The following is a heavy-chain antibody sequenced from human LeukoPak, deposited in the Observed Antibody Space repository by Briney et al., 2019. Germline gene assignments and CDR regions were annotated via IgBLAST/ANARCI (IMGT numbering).Heavy chain of an antibody. Sequence: SETLSLTCAVSGYSISSGYYWGWIRQPAGKGLEWIGRIYTSGSTNYNPSLKSRVTMSVDTSKNQFSLKLSSVTAADTAVYYCAREGYSSSWPFDYWGQGTLVTVSS. CDR3: AREGYSSSWPFDY. D-gene: IGHD6-13*01. J-gene: IGHJ4*02. V-gene: IGHV4-4*07. CDR2: IYTSGST. CDR1: GYSISSGYY.